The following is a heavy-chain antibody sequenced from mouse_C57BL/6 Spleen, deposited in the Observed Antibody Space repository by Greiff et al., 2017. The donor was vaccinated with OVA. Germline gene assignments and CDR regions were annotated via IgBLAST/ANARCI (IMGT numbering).Heavy chain of an antibody. D-gene: IGHD1-1*01. CDR3: ARIDYGSSYYFDV. J-gene: IGHJ1*03. Sequence: EVKLMESGGGLVKPGGSLKLSCAASGFTFSDYGMHWVRQAPEKGLEWVAYISSGSSTIYYADTVKGRFPISRDNAKNTLFLQMTSLRSEDTAMYYCARIDYGSSYYFDVWGTGTTVTVSS. CDR1: GFTFSDYG. V-gene: IGHV5-17*01. CDR2: ISSGSSTI.